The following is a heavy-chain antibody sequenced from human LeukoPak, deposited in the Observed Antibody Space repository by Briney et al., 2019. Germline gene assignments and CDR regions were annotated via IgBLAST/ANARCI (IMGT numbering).Heavy chain of an antibody. V-gene: IGHV3-33*01. J-gene: IGHJ4*02. CDR1: GFTFSRYG. CDR3: ARDGLGIDY. D-gene: IGHD3/OR15-3a*01. CDR2: IWYDGSNK. Sequence: GRSLRLSCAASGFTFSRYGMHWVRQAPGKGLEWVAIIWYDGSNKYSADSVKGHFIISRDNSKNTLYLQMNSLRAEDTAVYYCARDGLGIDYWGQGILVTVSS.